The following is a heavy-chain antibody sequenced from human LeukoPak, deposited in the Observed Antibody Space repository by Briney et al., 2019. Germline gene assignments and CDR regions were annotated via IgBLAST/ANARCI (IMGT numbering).Heavy chain of an antibody. CDR2: ISAYNGNT. CDR1: GYTFTSYG. CDR3: ATDCSSTSCFFDY. Sequence: ASVEVSCKASGYTFTSYGISWVRQAPGQGLEWMGWISAYNGNTNSAQNLQGRVTMTTDTSTSTAYMELRSLRSDDTAVYYCATDCSSTSCFFDYWGQGTLVTVSS. J-gene: IGHJ4*02. D-gene: IGHD2-2*01. V-gene: IGHV1-18*01.